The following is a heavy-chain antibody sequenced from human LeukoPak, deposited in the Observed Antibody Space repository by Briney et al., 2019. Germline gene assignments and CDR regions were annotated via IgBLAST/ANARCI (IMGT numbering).Heavy chain of an antibody. J-gene: IGHJ4*02. V-gene: IGHV4-38-2*01. CDR3: ALTLWLSLQPVFGY. CDR1: GYSISSGYY. CDR2: VYHSGST. D-gene: IGHD3-22*01. Sequence: SETLSLTCAVSGYSISSGYYWGWIRQPPGKGLEWIGSVYHSGSTYSNPSLRSRVTISVDTSQNQFSLKLSSVTAADTAVYYCALTLWLSLQPVFGYWGQGILVTVSS.